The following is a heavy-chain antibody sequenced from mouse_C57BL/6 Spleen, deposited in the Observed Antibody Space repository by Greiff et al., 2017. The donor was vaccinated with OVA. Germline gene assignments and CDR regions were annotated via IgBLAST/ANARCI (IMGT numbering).Heavy chain of an antibody. CDR3: TRFSLLLRGYAMDD. J-gene: IGHJ4*01. V-gene: IGHV1-15*01. CDR2: IDTATGGT. CDR1: GYPFTAYE. Sequence: VKLMESGAELVRPGASVTLSCKASGYPFTAYEMHWVKPTPVHGLAWVGAIDTATGGTDYNPKFKGKAILTADKSSSTAYMELRSLTSDDSAVYYCTRFSLLLRGYAMDDWGQGTSVTVSS. D-gene: IGHD1-1*01.